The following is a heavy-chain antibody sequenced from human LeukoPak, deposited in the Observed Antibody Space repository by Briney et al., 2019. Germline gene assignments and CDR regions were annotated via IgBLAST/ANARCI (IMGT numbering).Heavy chain of an antibody. V-gene: IGHV3-23*01. CDR3: AKDIGEAAAGTGLVIDY. Sequence: GGSLRLSCAASGFTFSSYAMSWVRQAPGKGVEWVSAINGSGGGKYYADSVKGRFTISRDNSKNSLYLQMNSLRAEDTAVYYCAKDIGEAAAGTGLVIDYWGQGTLVTVSS. D-gene: IGHD6-13*01. J-gene: IGHJ4*02. CDR1: GFTFSSYA. CDR2: INGSGGGK.